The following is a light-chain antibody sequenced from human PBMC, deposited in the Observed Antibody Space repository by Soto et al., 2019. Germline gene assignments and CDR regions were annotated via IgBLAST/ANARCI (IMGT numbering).Light chain of an antibody. CDR3: SSYTSSSTGV. J-gene: IGLJ1*01. CDR1: SSDVGGYNY. V-gene: IGLV2-14*01. CDR2: DVS. Sequence: QSALTQPASESGSPGQSITIPCTGTSSDVGGYNYVSWYQQHPGKAPKLMIYDVSNRPSGVSNRFSGSKSGNTASLTISGLQAEDEADYYCSSYTSSSTGVFGTGTKLTVL.